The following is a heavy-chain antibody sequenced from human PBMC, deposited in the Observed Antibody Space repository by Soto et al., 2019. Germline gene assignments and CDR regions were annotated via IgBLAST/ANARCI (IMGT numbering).Heavy chain of an antibody. D-gene: IGHD1-26*01. V-gene: IGHV3-23*01. CDR2: ISGSGDST. Sequence: EVQLLESGGGLVQPGGSLRLSCAASGFTFSNYAMNWVRQAPGKGLEWVSVISGSGDSTYYADSVKGRFTISRDNSKNTLYLQMNSLRAEETAIYSCARRGSGSYYDYWGQGTLVTVSS. J-gene: IGHJ4*02. CDR1: GFTFSNYA. CDR3: ARRGSGSYYDY.